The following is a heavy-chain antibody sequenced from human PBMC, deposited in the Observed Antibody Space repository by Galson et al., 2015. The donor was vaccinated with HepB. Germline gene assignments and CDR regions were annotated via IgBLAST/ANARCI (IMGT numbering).Heavy chain of an antibody. Sequence: SLRLSCAASGFTFSSYWMSWVRQAPGKGLEWVANIKQDGSEKYYVDSVKGRFTISRDNAKNSLYLQMNSLRAEDTAVYYCARVNDGWTSSNYGAFDIWGQGIMVTVSS. CDR1: GFTFSSYW. CDR2: IKQDGSEK. J-gene: IGHJ3*02. V-gene: IGHV3-7*01. D-gene: IGHD3/OR15-3a*01. CDR3: ARVNDGWTSSNYGAFDI.